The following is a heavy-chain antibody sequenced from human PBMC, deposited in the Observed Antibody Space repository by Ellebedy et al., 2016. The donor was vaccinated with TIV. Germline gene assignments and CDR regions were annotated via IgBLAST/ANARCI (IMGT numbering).Heavy chain of an antibody. D-gene: IGHD2-2*01. CDR2: IYDSGRT. CDR3: ASHRSGIVLVPAHYGMDV. V-gene: IGHV4-39*01. J-gene: IGHJ6*02. CDR1: GGSISGTYTSYY. Sequence: SETLSLTXNVSGGSISGTYTSYYWGWIRQPPGKGLEWIGSIYDSGRTHYNPSLKSRVTISVDTSKSQFSLRLTSVTAADTAVYYCASHRSGIVLVPAHYGMDVWGHGTTVTVSS.